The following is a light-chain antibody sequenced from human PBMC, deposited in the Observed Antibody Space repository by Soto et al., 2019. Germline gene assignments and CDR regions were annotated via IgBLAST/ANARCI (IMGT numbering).Light chain of an antibody. V-gene: IGKV2-30*01. CDR1: QSLTYSDGNTY. J-gene: IGKJ2*01. CDR2: KVS. CDR3: MQGTHWPPYT. Sequence: DVAMTQSPLSLPVTLGQPASISCRSSQSLTYSDGNTYLNWFHLRPGQSPRRLIYKVSNRDSGAPXRXTGSGSGTDFTLKISRVEAEDVGVYYCMQGTHWPPYTFDQGTKLEIK.